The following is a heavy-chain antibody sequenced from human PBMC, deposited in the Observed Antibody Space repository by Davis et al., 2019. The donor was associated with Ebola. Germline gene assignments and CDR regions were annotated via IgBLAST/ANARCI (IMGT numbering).Heavy chain of an antibody. J-gene: IGHJ3*02. CDR2: IFPGDSDI. D-gene: IGHD2-8*02. V-gene: IGHV5-51*01. CDR3: ASLRRTITGMDDGFDI. CDR1: GYKFSDYW. Sequence: KVSCKASGYKFSDYWIGWVRQEPGKGLEWMGIIFPGDSDIRYSPSFQGQVTIPADKSISTVYLQWSSLKASDSGMYYCASLRRTITGMDDGFDIWGQGTMVTVSS.